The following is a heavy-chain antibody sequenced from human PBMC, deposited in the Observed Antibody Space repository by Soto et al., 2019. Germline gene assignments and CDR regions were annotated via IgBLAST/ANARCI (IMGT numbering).Heavy chain of an antibody. CDR2: IYYSGFT. V-gene: IGHV4-31*03. CDR3: ATMGTPATGLYYFDY. Sequence: SETLSLTCTVSGGSITSCGYYWSWIRQHPGKGLEWIGYIYYSGFTYYNPSLKSRVTISVDTSKNQFSLNLSFVTAADTAVYYCATMGTPATGLYYFDYWGQGTLVTVS. D-gene: IGHD1-7*01. CDR1: GGSITSCGYY. J-gene: IGHJ4*02.